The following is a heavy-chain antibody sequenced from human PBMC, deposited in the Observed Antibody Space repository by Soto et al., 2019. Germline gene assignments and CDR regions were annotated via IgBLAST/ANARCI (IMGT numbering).Heavy chain of an antibody. Sequence: QVQLVQSGAEVKNRGSSVKVSCKASGDTFSRSTISWVRQAPGQRLEWMGRIIPVLGVENHAQNFQGRVTLTADKSTSTAYLELSSLKSEDPAIYYCASSAAGVYVLHDWGQGTLVTVSS. J-gene: IGHJ4*02. CDR3: ASSAAGVYVLHD. CDR1: GDTFSRST. V-gene: IGHV1-69*02. D-gene: IGHD2-2*01. CDR2: IIPVLGVE.